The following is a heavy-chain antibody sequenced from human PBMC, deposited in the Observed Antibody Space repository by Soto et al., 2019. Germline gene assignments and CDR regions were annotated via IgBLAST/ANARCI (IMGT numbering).Heavy chain of an antibody. V-gene: IGHV1-8*01. CDR1: GYTFTSYE. CDR2: MNPKSGIT. J-gene: IGHJ4*02. CDR3: ARVVEGQLVGWDY. D-gene: IGHD6-6*01. Sequence: QVQLVQSGAEVKKPGASVKVSCKASGYTFTSYEINWVRQATGQGLEWMGWMNPKSGITGYAQKFQGRVTMTRNTSKSTAYMELSSLRPEDTALYYCARVVEGQLVGWDYWGQGTLVTVSS.